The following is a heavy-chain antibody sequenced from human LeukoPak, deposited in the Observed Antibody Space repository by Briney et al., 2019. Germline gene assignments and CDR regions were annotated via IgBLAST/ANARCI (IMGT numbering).Heavy chain of an antibody. J-gene: IGHJ4*02. D-gene: IGHD2-2*01. Sequence: VGSLRLSCAASGFTFSSYSMNWVRQAPGKGLEWVSSISSSSSYIYYADSVKGRFTISRDNAKNSLYLQMNSLRAEDTAVYYCARNIVVVPAAPGIDYWGQGTLVTVSS. V-gene: IGHV3-21*01. CDR1: GFTFSSYS. CDR2: ISSSSSYI. CDR3: ARNIVVVPAAPGIDY.